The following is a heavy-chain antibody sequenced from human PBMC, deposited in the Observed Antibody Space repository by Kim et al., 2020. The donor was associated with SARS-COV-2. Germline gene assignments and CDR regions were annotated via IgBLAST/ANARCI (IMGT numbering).Heavy chain of an antibody. D-gene: IGHD1-26*01. V-gene: IGHV4-30-2*04. CDR3: ARDRPVGATVGLDY. J-gene: IGHJ4*02. Sequence: NPSLKIRVTISVDTSKTQFSLKLSSVTAADTAVYHCARDRPVGATVGLDYWGQGTLVTVSS.